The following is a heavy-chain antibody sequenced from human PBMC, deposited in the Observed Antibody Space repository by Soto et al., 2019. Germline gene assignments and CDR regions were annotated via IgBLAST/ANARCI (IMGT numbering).Heavy chain of an antibody. CDR1: GGSFSGYY. J-gene: IGHJ3*02. CDR3: ARGIAATQGAFDI. D-gene: IGHD2-15*01. Sequence: QVQLQQWGAGLLKPSETLSLTCAVYGGSFSGYYWSWIRQPPGKGLEWIGEINHSGSTNYNPSHKSRVTISVDTSKNQFSLKLSSVTAADTAVYYCARGIAATQGAFDIWGQGTMVTVSS. CDR2: INHSGST. V-gene: IGHV4-34*01.